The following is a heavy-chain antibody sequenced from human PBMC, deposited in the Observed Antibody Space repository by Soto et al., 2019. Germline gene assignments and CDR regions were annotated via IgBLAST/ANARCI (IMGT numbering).Heavy chain of an antibody. CDR1: GGSISSYY. J-gene: IGHJ2*01. V-gene: IGHV4-59*01. D-gene: IGHD3-22*01. CDR2: IYYSGST. CDR3: ARGASYYDSSGYLYWYFDL. Sequence: QVQLQESGPGLVKPSETLSLTCTVSGGSISSYYWSWIRQPPGKGLEWIGYIYYSGSTNYNPSPKSRVTISVDTSKNQFSLKLSSVTAADTAVYYCARGASYYDSSGYLYWYFDLWGRGTLVTVSS.